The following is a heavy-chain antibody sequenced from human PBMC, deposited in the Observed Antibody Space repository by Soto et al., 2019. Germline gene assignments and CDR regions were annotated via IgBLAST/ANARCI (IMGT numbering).Heavy chain of an antibody. CDR2: IYYSGST. J-gene: IGHJ6*02. V-gene: IGHV4-39*01. Sequence: SETLSLTCTVSGGSISSSSYYWGWIRQPPGKGLEWIGSIYYSGSTYYNPSLKSRVTISVDTSKNQFSLKLSSVTAADTAVYYRARGSSTFPWYYYYGMDVWGQGTTVTASS. CDR1: GGSISSSSYY. CDR3: ARGSSTFPWYYYYGMDV. D-gene: IGHD6-13*01.